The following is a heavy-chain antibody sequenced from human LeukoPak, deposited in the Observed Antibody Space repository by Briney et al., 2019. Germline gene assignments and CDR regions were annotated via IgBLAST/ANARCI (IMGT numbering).Heavy chain of an antibody. CDR2: ISGSGGST. D-gene: IGHD3-9*01. CDR1: GFTFSSYA. V-gene: IGHV3-23*01. Sequence: GGSLRLSCAASGFTFSSYAMSWVRQAPGKGLEWVSSISGSGGSTYYADSVKGRFTISRDNSKNTLYLQMNSLRAEDTAVYYCAKGTYYDILTGYWYYYYMDVWGKGTTVTVSS. CDR3: AKGTYYDILTGYWYYYYMDV. J-gene: IGHJ6*03.